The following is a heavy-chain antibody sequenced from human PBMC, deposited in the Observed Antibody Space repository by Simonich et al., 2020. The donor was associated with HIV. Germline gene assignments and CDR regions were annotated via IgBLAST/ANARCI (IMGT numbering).Heavy chain of an antibody. CDR1: GGAFSDYF. Sequence: QVQLQQWGAGLLKPSVTLSLTCAVYGGAFSDYFWSWIRQSPGKGLGWIWEINHRGKTNYSPSLKSRVTVSVDTPKNQVSLKLSSVTAADTAVYYCARGQPLRSLQRDGFDIWGQGTVVTVSS. CDR3: ARGQPLRSLQRDGFDI. V-gene: IGHV4-34*01. CDR2: INHRGKT. D-gene: IGHD3-3*01. J-gene: IGHJ3*02.